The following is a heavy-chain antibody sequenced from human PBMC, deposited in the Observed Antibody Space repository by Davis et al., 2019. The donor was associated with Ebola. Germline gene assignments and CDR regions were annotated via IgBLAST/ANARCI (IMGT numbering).Heavy chain of an antibody. CDR2: IYPDDSDT. D-gene: IGHD4/OR15-4a*01. J-gene: IGHJ4*02. CDR1: GYSFSNYW. CDR3: VRQESLYGAIDS. Sequence: GESLKISCKGSGYSFSNYWIGWVRQLPGKGLEWMAMIYPDDSDTRYSPSFEGQVTISVDRSISTAHLQWSSLKASDTAIYYCVRQESLYGAIDSWGQGTLVTVSS. V-gene: IGHV5-51*01.